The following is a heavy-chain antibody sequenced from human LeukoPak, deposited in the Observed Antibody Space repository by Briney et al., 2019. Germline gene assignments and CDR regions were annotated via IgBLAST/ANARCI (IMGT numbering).Heavy chain of an antibody. CDR3: AKDPLRFLDTVAFDY. CDR2: ISYDGGNK. Sequence: PGGSLRLSCAASGFTFSSYAMHWVRQAPGKGLEWVAVISYDGGNKYYADSVRGRFTISRDNSKNTLYLQMNSLRAEDTAVYYCAKDPLRFLDTVAFDYWGQGTLVTVSS. J-gene: IGHJ4*02. V-gene: IGHV3-30-3*01. CDR1: GFTFSSYA. D-gene: IGHD3-3*01.